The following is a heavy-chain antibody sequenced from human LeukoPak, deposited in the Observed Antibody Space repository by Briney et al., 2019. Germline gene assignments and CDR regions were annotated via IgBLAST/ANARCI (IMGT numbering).Heavy chain of an antibody. V-gene: IGHV4-39*07. CDR1: GGSISSSSYY. CDR3: ARVNYYDSSGYVDY. Sequence: PSETLSLTCTVSGGSISSSSYYWGWIRQPPGKGLEWIGSIYYSGSTYYNPSLKSRVTISVDTSKNQFSLKLSSVTAADTAMYYCARVNYYDSSGYVDYWGQGTLVTVSS. CDR2: IYYSGST. D-gene: IGHD3-22*01. J-gene: IGHJ4*02.